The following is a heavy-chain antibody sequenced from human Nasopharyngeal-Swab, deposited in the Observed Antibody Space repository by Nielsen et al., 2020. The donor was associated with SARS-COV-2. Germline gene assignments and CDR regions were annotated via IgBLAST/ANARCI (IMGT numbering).Heavy chain of an antibody. D-gene: IGHD3-10*01. Sequence: SETLSLTCTVSGGSVSSGSYYWSWIRQPPGKGLEWIGYIYYSGSTNYSPSLKSRVTLSVDTSKNQFSLKLSSVTAADTAVYYCARSDNVLLWFGEDWYFDLWGRGTLVTVSS. CDR2: IYYSGST. J-gene: IGHJ2*01. CDR1: GGSVSSGSYY. V-gene: IGHV4-61*01. CDR3: ARSDNVLLWFGEDWYFDL.